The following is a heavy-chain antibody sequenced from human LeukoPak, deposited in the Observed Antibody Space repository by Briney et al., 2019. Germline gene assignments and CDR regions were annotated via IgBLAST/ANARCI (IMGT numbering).Heavy chain of an antibody. CDR3: ARDDLGMTTVTRYFDY. CDR1: GGTFSSYA. CDR2: IIPILGIA. Sequence: ASVKVSCKASGGTFSSYAISWVRQAPGQGLEWMGRIIPILGIANYAQKFQGRVTITADKSTSTAYMELSSLRSEDTAVYYCARDDLGMTTVTRYFDYWGQGTLVTVSS. D-gene: IGHD4-17*01. J-gene: IGHJ4*02. V-gene: IGHV1-69*04.